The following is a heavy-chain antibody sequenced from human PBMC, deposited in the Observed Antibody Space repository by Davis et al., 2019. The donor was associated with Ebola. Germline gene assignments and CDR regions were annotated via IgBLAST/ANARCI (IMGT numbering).Heavy chain of an antibody. CDR1: GFTFDDYA. V-gene: IGHV3-9*01. D-gene: IGHD3-3*01. Sequence: SLKISCAASGFTFDDYAMHWVRQAPGKGPEWVSGISWNSGSIGYADSVKGRFTISRDNAKNSLYLQMNSLRDEDTAVYYCARAKDFWSGNTADYWGQGTLVTVSS. J-gene: IGHJ4*02. CDR2: ISWNSGSI. CDR3: ARAKDFWSGNTADY.